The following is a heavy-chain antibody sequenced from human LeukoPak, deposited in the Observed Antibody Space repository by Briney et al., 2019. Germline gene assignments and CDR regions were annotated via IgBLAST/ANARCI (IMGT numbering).Heavy chain of an antibody. D-gene: IGHD3-10*01. CDR1: GYTFSRYS. J-gene: IGHJ6*02. CDR2: ISSGGNYK. CDR3: ARIFGSGSPRPKSHGMDV. Sequence: GVSLRLSCAASGYTFSRYSLNWVRQAPGRGLEWVSAISSGGNYKYYADSVKGRFTISRDNAKSSLYLQMNSLRVEDTAVYYCARIFGSGSPRPKSHGMDVGGQGTTVTVSS. V-gene: IGHV3-21*01.